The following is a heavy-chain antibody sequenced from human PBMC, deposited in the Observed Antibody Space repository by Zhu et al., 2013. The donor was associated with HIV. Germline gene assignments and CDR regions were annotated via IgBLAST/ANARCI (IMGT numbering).Heavy chain of an antibody. D-gene: IGHD3-16*01. CDR2: INPVGGAT. J-gene: IGHJ4*02. Sequence: QVQLVQSGPEVKKLGASVKISCEASGYEFSHYYIHWVRQAPGQGLVWVGLINPVGGATSYAPILQDRVSLTRDTSTNIVYMELRNLTSEDTAIYFCARGPRTYFLDHWGQGTLVSASS. V-gene: IGHV1-46*01. CDR3: ARGPRTYFLDH. CDR1: GYEFSHYY.